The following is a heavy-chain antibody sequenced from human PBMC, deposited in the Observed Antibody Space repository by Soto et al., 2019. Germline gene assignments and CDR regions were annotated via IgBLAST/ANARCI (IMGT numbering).Heavy chain of an antibody. J-gene: IGHJ6*02. D-gene: IGHD5-12*01. CDR3: ARDGLVATKHGYYYYGMDV. Sequence: PGGSLRLSCAASGFTFSSYAMHWVRQAPGKGLEWVAVISYDGSNKYYADSVKGRFTISRDNSKNTLYLQMNSLRAEDTAVYYCARDGLVATKHGYYYYGMDVWGQGTTVTVSS. CDR2: ISYDGSNK. CDR1: GFTFSSYA. V-gene: IGHV3-30-3*01.